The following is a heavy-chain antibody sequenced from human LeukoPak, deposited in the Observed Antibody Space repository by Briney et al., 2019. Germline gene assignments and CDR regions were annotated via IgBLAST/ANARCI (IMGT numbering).Heavy chain of an antibody. D-gene: IGHD5-18*01. CDR2: ISYDGSNK. V-gene: IGHV3-30*18. CDR1: GFAFSSYG. Sequence: GGSLRLSCAASGFAFSSYGMHWVRQAPGKGLEWVAVISYDGSNKYYADSVKDRFTISRDNSKNTLYLQMNSLRAEDTAVYYCAKVRQGLWIDYWGQRTLVTVSS. CDR3: AKVRQGLWIDY. J-gene: IGHJ4*02.